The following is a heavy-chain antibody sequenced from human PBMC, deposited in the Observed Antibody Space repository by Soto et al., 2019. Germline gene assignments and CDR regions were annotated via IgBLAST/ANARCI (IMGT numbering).Heavy chain of an antibody. D-gene: IGHD3-10*01. Sequence: ETLSLTCNVSGGSISNAAYYWGWIRQPPGKGLECIGIIYYSGNTYYSPSLKSRVTMSVDTSKNQFSLKLSSVSAADTSMYYCARVYGSGSYFFDSWGQGTLVTVSS. CDR1: GGSISNAAYY. J-gene: IGHJ4*02. CDR2: IYYSGNT. V-gene: IGHV4-39*01. CDR3: ARVYGSGSYFFDS.